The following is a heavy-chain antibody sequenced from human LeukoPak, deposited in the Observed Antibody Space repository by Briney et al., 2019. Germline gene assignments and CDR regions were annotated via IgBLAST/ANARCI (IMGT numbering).Heavy chain of an antibody. D-gene: IGHD4-17*01. V-gene: IGHV3-21*01. CDR1: GFTFSSYS. J-gene: IGHJ4*02. Sequence: GGSLRLSCAASGFTFSSYSMNWVRQAPGKGLEWVSSISSSSSYIFYADSVKGRFTISRDNAKNSLFLQMHSLRAEDTAVFYCAKESQPFGDYLRSLDNWGQGTLVTVSS. CDR3: AKESQPFGDYLRSLDN. CDR2: ISSSSSYI.